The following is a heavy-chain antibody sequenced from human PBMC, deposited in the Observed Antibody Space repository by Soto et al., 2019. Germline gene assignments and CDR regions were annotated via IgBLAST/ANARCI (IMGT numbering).Heavy chain of an antibody. CDR3: ARAKTGGGWYHGMDV. J-gene: IGHJ6*02. D-gene: IGHD1-26*01. CDR1: GFTFSDYS. CDR2: ISSSGSTI. V-gene: IGHV3-11*01. Sequence: PEGSLRLSCAASGFTFSDYSMSWIRQAPGKGLEWVSYISSSGSTIYYADSVEDRFTISRDNDKNSLYLQMNSLRDEHQAVYYSARAKTGGGWYHGMDVWGPETTVTVSS.